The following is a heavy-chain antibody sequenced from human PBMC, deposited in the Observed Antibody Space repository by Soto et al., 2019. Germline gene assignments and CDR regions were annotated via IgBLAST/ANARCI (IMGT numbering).Heavy chain of an antibody. CDR1: GGSISSSSYY. CDR3: ATTPILEFQHYYDSSGYYFVNWFDP. V-gene: IGHV4-39*01. D-gene: IGHD3-22*01. CDR2: IYYSGST. Sequence: SETLSLTCTVSGGSISSSSYYWGWIRQPPGKGLEWIGSIYYSGSTYYNPSLKSRVTISVDTSKNQFSLKLSSVTAADTAVYYCATTPILEFQHYYDSSGYYFVNWFDPWGQGTLVTVSS. J-gene: IGHJ5*02.